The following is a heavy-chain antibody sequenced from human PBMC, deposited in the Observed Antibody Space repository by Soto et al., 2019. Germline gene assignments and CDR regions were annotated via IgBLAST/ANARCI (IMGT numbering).Heavy chain of an antibody. CDR3: ARVPPWGNSAGDYYIQHYDS. V-gene: IGHV1-3*01. J-gene: IGHJ4*02. CDR1: GFTFTSYA. D-gene: IGHD3-10*01. CDR2: INGGSGNT. Sequence: ASVKVSCKSSGFTFTSYAIHWLRKAPGQRPQWMGWINGGSGNTKYSQDFQGRVTFTRDTFATTAYLELSGLRSEDTAVYYCARVPPWGNSAGDYYIQHYDSWGQGTPVTVSS.